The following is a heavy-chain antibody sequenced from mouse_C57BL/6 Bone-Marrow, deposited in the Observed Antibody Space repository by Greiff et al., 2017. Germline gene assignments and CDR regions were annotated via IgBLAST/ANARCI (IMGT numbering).Heavy chain of an antibody. CDR2: INPSSGYT. V-gene: IGHV1-7*01. Sequence: VQLQQSGAELAKPGASVKLSCKASGYTFTSYWMHWVKQRPGQGLEWIGYINPSSGYTKYNQKFKDKAKLAADKSSSTAYMQMSSLTDEDSAVYYCARWRYWGQGTAVTVSS. CDR1: GYTFTSYW. J-gene: IGHJ4*01. CDR3: ARWRY.